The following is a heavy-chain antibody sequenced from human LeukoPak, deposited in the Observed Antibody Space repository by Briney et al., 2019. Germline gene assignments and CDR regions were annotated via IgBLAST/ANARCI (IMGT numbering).Heavy chain of an antibody. J-gene: IGHJ5*02. CDR3: ARDYGVGAHLDP. D-gene: IGHD1-26*01. CDR1: GGSISSYY. V-gene: IGHV4-4*07. CDR2: IYTSGST. Sequence: SETLSLTCTVSGGSISSYYWSWIRQPAGKGLEWIGRIYTSGSTNYNPSLKRRVTMSLHTSKKPFSLKLRSPTAADTAVYYCARDYGVGAHLDPWGQRTLVTVSS.